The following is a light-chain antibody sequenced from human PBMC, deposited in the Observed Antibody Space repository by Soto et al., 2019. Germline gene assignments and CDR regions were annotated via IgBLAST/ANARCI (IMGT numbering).Light chain of an antibody. CDR1: SSDVGGYNY. J-gene: IGLJ2*01. Sequence: QSALTQPASVSGSPGQSITISCTGTSSDVGGYNYVSWYQQHPGKAPKLMIYDVSNRPSGVSNRFSGSKSGNTASLTIPGLQAEDEADYYCSSYTSSSTLVVFGGGTKVTVL. CDR3: SSYTSSSTLVV. V-gene: IGLV2-14*01. CDR2: DVS.